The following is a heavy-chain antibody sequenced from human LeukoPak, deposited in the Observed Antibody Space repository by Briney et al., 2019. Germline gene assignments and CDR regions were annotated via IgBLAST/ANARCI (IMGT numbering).Heavy chain of an antibody. D-gene: IGHD3-10*01. V-gene: IGHV5-51*01. CDR3: ARRLDIRITMVRGVYDAFDI. CDR1: GYSFTSYW. CDR2: IYPGDSDT. Sequence: GESLKISCKGSGYSFTSYWIGWVRQMPGKGLEWMGIIYPGDSDTRYSPSFQGQVTISADKSISTAYLQWSSLKASDTAMYYCARRLDIRITMVRGVYDAFDIWGQGTMVTVSS. J-gene: IGHJ3*02.